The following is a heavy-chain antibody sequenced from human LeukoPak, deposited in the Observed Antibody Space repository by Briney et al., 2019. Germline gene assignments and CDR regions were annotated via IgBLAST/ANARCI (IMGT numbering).Heavy chain of an antibody. D-gene: IGHD4-23*01. V-gene: IGHV3-21*01. CDR2: ISSSSSYI. J-gene: IGHJ4*02. CDR1: GFTFSSYS. Sequence: PGGSLGLSCAASGFTFSSYSMNWVRQAPGKGLEWVSFISSSSSYIYYADSVKGRFTISRDNAKNSLYLQMNSLRAEDTAVYYCAKDDGNSAFDYWGQGTLVTVSS. CDR3: AKDDGNSAFDY.